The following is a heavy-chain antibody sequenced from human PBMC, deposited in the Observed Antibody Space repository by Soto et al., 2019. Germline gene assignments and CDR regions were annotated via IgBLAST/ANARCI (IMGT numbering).Heavy chain of an antibody. J-gene: IGHJ4*02. CDR2: VHYTGSA. Sequence: QVQLQESGPGLVKPSETLSLTCSVSGDSINNYYWSWIRQPPGKGLEWIGFVHYTGSANYNPSLKSRVTISVGTSKKQFSLRLSSVTAADSGVYYCAREGVSRFRGFDYWGQGTLVTVSS. CDR1: GDSINNYY. D-gene: IGHD2-8*01. V-gene: IGHV4-59*01. CDR3: AREGVSRFRGFDY.